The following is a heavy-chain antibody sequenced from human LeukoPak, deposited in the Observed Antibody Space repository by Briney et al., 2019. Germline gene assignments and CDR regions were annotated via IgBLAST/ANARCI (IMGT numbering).Heavy chain of an antibody. V-gene: IGHV4-39*01. CDR3: ARLPYTGSFYVDY. J-gene: IGHJ4*02. Sequence: PSETLSLTCTVSGGSLSSSDYFWGWIRQPPGKGLEWIVTIYYTGSTYYNPSLKSRVTISVDASKNQFSLKLTSVTAADTAVYFCARLPYTGSFYVDYWGQGALVTVSS. D-gene: IGHD1-26*01. CDR1: GGSLSSSDYF. CDR2: IYYTGST.